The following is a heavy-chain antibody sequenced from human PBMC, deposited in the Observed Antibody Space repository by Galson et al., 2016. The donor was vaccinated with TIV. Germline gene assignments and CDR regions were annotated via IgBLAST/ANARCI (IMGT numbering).Heavy chain of an antibody. CDR3: AKELLGGSYCYFDV. CDR2: IKTDGSRT. J-gene: IGHJ4*02. V-gene: IGHV3-74*01. CDR1: GFTFSNFW. D-gene: IGHD1-26*01. Sequence: SLRLSCAASGFTFSNFWMHWVRQVPGKGLVWVSRIKTDGSRTDYVDSVKGRFTISRDNVKNTVYLQMDSLRADDTALYYCAKELLGGSYCYFDVWGRGTLVTVFS.